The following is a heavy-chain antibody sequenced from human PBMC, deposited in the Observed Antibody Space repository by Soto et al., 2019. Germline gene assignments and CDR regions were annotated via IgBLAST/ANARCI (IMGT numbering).Heavy chain of an antibody. V-gene: IGHV3-23*01. CDR2: ISGSGGAT. CDR1: GFTFSAYA. Sequence: EVQLLESGGGVVQPGGSLRLSCAASGFTFSAYAMSWVRQAPGEGLEWVSVISGSGGATYYADSVKGRFTISRDNSKNTLYLQMNSLRAEDTAVYYCARQEYSTTWYLKYWGQGTLVTVSS. J-gene: IGHJ4*02. CDR3: ARQEYSTTWYLKY. D-gene: IGHD6-13*01.